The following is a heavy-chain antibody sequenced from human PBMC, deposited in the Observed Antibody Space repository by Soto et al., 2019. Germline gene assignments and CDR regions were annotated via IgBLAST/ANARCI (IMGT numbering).Heavy chain of an antibody. V-gene: IGHV4-30-4*02. CDR3: ARDFKRYRIPPGPLEY. CDR2: IYYSGNT. J-gene: IGHJ4*02. Sequence: PSDTLSLTCTVSGYSISSGDYYWSWIRQPPGKGLEWIGCIYYSGNTYYNPSLKRRFSISVDTSKNQFSLQLRSVTVADTAVYNSARDFKRYRIPPGPLEYWGLGTPVTVSS. D-gene: IGHD2-2*02. CDR1: GYSISSGDYY.